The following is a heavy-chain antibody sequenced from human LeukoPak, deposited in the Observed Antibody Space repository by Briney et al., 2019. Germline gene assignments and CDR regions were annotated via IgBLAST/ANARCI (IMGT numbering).Heavy chain of an antibody. CDR2: ISGSSNTI. CDR1: GFTFNTYN. D-gene: IGHD2-2*01. CDR3: ARDLSSYAYGFDV. Sequence: GGSLRLSCVASGFTFNTYNMNWVRQAPGKGLKWVSYISGSSNTIYYAESVKGRFTISRDNAKNSLYLQMSSLRADDTAVYYCARDLSSYAYGFDVWCQGTMVTVS. J-gene: IGHJ3*01. V-gene: IGHV3-48*01.